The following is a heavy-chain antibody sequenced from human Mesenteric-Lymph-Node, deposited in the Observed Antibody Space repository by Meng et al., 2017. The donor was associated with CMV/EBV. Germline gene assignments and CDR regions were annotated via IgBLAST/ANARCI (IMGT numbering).Heavy chain of an antibody. CDR2: IYRGDNT. D-gene: IGHD3-10*01. V-gene: IGHV3-66*01. Sequence: VHRGGAWGVFVQPGGSLRLYCAASGFNVRDKYMSWVRPAPGKGLEWVCIIYRGDNTYYIDSVKDRFTVSRDNSKNTMYLQMNSLRVEDTAVYYCAGDSVSNPNLDYWGQGTLVTVSS. CDR3: AGDSVSNPNLDY. CDR1: GFNVRDKY. J-gene: IGHJ4*02.